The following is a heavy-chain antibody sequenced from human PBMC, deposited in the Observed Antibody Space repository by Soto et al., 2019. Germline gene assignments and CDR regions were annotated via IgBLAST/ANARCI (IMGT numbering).Heavy chain of an antibody. D-gene: IGHD6-19*01. CDR1: GGSISSSSYY. Sequence: SETLSLTCTVSGGSISSSSYYWGWIRQPPGKGLEWIGSIYYSGSTYYTPSLKSRVTISVDTSKNQFSLKLSSVNAADTAVYYCASCYSSGWYFDYWRQGTLVTVSS. CDR3: ASCYSSGWYFDY. J-gene: IGHJ4*02. V-gene: IGHV4-39*01. CDR2: IYYSGST.